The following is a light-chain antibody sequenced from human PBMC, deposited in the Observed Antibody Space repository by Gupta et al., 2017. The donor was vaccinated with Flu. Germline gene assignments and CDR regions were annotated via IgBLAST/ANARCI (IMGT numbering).Light chain of an antibody. J-gene: IGKJ2*03. V-gene: IGKV4-1*01. CDR2: WAS. CDR3: QQYYSTPYS. CDR1: QSVLYSSNNKNY. Sequence: DLVMNLSAAPLAVSLGGRATINCKSSQSVLYSSNNKNYLAWYQQKPGQPPKLLIYWASTRESGVPGRFSGSGSETDFTLTISSLQAEDVAVYYCQQYYSTPYSFGQGTKLEIK.